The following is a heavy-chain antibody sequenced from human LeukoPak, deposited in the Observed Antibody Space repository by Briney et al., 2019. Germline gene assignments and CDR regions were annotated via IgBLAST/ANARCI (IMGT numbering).Heavy chain of an antibody. D-gene: IGHD3-10*01. Sequence: PSETLSLTCAVYGGSFSGYYWSWIRQPPGKGLEWIGEINHSGSTNYNPSLKSRVTISVDTSKNQFSLKLSSVTAADTAVYYCARARGRSGYYYYYMDVWGKGTTVTISS. J-gene: IGHJ6*03. V-gene: IGHV4-34*01. CDR1: GGSFSGYY. CDR2: INHSGST. CDR3: ARARGRSGYYYYYMDV.